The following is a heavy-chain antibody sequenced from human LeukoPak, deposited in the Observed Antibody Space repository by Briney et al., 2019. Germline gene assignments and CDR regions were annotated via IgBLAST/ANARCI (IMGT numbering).Heavy chain of an antibody. V-gene: IGHV4-59*01. CDR1: GGSISSYY. Sequence: SETLSLTCTVSGGSISSYYWSWIRQPPGKGLEWIGYIYYSGSTNYNPSLKSRVTISVDTSKNQFSLKLSSVTAADTTVYYCARAPRRHYGIDYWGQGTLVTVSS. J-gene: IGHJ4*02. D-gene: IGHD4-17*01. CDR2: IYYSGST. CDR3: ARAPRRHYGIDY.